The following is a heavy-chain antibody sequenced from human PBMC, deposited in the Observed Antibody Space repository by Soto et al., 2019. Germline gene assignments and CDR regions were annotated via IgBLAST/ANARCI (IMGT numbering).Heavy chain of an antibody. CDR3: AKDDGDYPYYFDY. Sequence: PGGSLRLSSAASGFTFSSYATSWVRQAPGKGLEWVSAISGSGGSTYYADSVKGRFTVSRDNSKNTLYLQMNSLRAEDTAVYYCAKDDGDYPYYFDYWGQGTLVTVSS. CDR1: GFTFSSYA. J-gene: IGHJ4*02. V-gene: IGHV3-23*01. D-gene: IGHD4-17*01. CDR2: ISGSGGST.